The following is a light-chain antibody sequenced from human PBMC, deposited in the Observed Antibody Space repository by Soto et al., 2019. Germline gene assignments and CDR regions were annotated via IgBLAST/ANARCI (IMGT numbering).Light chain of an antibody. CDR2: WAS. CDR3: QQYYTTPYT. CDR1: QSFLYSSNNKNY. J-gene: IGKJ2*01. Sequence: DIVMTQSPDSLAVSLGERATVNCKSSQSFLYSSNNKNYLAWYQQKPGQPPKLLIYWASTRESGVPDRFSGSGSGTDFTLTISSLQAEDVAVYYCQQYYTTPYTFDQGTKLEIK. V-gene: IGKV4-1*01.